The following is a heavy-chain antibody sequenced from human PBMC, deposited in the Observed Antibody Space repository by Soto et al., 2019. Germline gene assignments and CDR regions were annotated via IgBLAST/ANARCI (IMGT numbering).Heavy chain of an antibody. Sequence: PSETLSLTCAVYGGSFSGYYWSWIRQPPGKGLEWIGEINHSGSTNYNPSLKSRVTISVDTSKNQFSLKLSSATAADTAVYYCARGQGYCSGGSCYPVVFYYGMDVWGQGTTVTVSS. CDR2: INHSGST. CDR1: GGSFSGYY. V-gene: IGHV4-34*01. J-gene: IGHJ6*02. D-gene: IGHD2-15*01. CDR3: ARGQGYCSGGSCYPVVFYYGMDV.